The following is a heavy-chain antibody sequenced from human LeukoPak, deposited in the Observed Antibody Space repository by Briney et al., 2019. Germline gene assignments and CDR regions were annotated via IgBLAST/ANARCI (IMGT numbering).Heavy chain of an antibody. CDR3: ARDGDCSGGSCYRRFDY. CDR2: ISSRSSYI. V-gene: IGHV3-21*01. D-gene: IGHD2-15*01. CDR1: GFTFSSYS. J-gene: IGHJ4*02. Sequence: PGGSLTLSCAASGFTFSSYSMSWVRQAPGKGLEWASSISSRSSYIYNADSVKGRFTISRDNAKNSLYLQMNSLRAEDTAVYYCARDGDCSGGSCYRRFDYWGQGTLVTVSS.